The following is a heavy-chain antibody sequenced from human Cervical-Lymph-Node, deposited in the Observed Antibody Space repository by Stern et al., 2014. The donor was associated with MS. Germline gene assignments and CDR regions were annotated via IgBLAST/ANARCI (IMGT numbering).Heavy chain of an antibody. CDR1: GFTFSCYG. D-gene: IGHD2-8*01. CDR3: ARDYEDTSMLFDH. V-gene: IGHV3-30*03. J-gene: IGHJ4*02. Sequence: VQLVESGGAVVQPGGSLRLSCAASGFTFSCYGMHWVRPAPGKGLEWVAVISYDGKHKYYAASVKGRFTISRDNSKNTLHLQMNSVTPDDTAIYYCARDYEDTSMLFDHWGQGTLVTVSS. CDR2: ISYDGKHK.